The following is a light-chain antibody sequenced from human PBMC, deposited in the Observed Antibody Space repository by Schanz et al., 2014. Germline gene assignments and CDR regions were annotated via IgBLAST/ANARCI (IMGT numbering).Light chain of an antibody. V-gene: IGLV1-40*01. Sequence: QSVLTQPPSVSGAPGQRVTISCTGSSSNIGAGYVVHWYQHLPGTAPKLLIYDNNNRPSGVPDRFSGSKSGTSASLAITGLQAEDEADYYCQSYDTSVSGRIFGGGTKVTVL. CDR3: QSYDTSVSGRI. CDR2: DNN. J-gene: IGLJ2*01. CDR1: SSNIGAGYV.